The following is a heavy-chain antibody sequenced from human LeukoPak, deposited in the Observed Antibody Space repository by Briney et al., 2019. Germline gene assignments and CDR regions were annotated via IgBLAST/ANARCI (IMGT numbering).Heavy chain of an antibody. CDR1: GFTVSDAW. Sequence: TGGSLRLSCAASGFTVSDAWMSWVRQAPGKGLEWVSAISGSGGTTYYADSVKGRFTVSRDNSKNTLFLDMNSLRAEDTAVYYCAKVSAYSTGWYTSWGQGTLVTVSS. D-gene: IGHD6-19*01. CDR3: AKVSAYSTGWYTS. CDR2: ISGSGGTT. V-gene: IGHV3-23*01. J-gene: IGHJ5*02.